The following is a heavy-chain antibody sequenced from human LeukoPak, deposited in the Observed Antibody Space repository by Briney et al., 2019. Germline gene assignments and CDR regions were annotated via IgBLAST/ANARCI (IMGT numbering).Heavy chain of an antibody. CDR1: GFTFSSYW. V-gene: IGHV3-7*01. D-gene: IGHD2-2*01. Sequence: GGSLRLSCAASGFTFSSYWMSWVRQAPGKGLEWVANIKQDGSEKYYVDSVKGRFTISRDNAKNSLYLQMNSLRAEDTAVYYCARDLVVVPAAMGRGDYWGQGTLVTVSS. J-gene: IGHJ4*02. CDR2: IKQDGSEK. CDR3: ARDLVVVPAAMGRGDY.